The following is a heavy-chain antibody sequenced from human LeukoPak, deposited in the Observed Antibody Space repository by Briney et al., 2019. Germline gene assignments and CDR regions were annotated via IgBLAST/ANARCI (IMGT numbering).Heavy chain of an antibody. J-gene: IGHJ4*02. CDR1: GFTFSSFE. D-gene: IGHD1-26*01. V-gene: IGHV3-48*03. Sequence: PGGSLRLSCATSGFTFSSFEMNWVRQAPGKGLEWVSYISSTGNTIYYADSVKGRFTISRDNAQNSLYLHMSSLSAEDTAVYYCARYTFLGGGYYNYYFDYWGQGTLVTVSS. CDR2: ISSTGNTI. CDR3: ARYTFLGGGYYNYYFDY.